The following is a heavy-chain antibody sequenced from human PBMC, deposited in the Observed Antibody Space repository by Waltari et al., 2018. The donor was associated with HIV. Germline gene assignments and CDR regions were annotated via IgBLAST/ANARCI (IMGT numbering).Heavy chain of an antibody. V-gene: IGHV4-61*01. D-gene: IGHD3-3*01. CDR3: ARLQGETIFGVITGVGGWFDP. Sequence: QVQLQESGPGLVKPSETLSLTCTVSDGSVSSGSYYWSWIRQPPGKGLEWIGYIYYSGSTNYKPSLKSRVTISIDTSKNEFSLKLTSVTAADTAVYYCARLQGETIFGVITGVGGWFDPWGQEPWSPSPQ. CDR2: IYYSGST. CDR1: DGSVSSGSYY. J-gene: IGHJ5*02.